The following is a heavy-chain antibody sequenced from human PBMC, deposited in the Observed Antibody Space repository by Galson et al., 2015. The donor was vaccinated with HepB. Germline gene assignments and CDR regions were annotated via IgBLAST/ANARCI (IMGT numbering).Heavy chain of an antibody. V-gene: IGHV3-7*03. CDR3: AAEFLEWFPVDY. J-gene: IGHJ4*02. CDR2: IKQDGSEK. Sequence: SLRLSCAASGFTFSSYWMSWVRQAPGKGLEWVANIKQDGSEKYYVDSVKGRFTISRDNAKNSLYLQMNSLRAEDTAVYYCAAEFLEWFPVDYWGQGTLVTVSS. CDR1: GFTFSSYW. D-gene: IGHD3-3*01.